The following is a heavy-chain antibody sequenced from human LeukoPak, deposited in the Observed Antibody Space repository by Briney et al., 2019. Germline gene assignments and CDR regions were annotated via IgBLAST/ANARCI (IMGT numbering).Heavy chain of an antibody. J-gene: IGHJ3*02. D-gene: IGHD2-2*01. CDR1: GFTVSSNY. CDR2: IYSGGST. CDR3: AREGWGIGYCSSTSCYGDAFDI. V-gene: IGHV3-53*01. Sequence: QPGGSLRLSCAASGFTVSSNYMSWVRQAPGKGLEWVSVIYSGGSTYYADSVKGRFTISRDNSKNTLYLQMNSLRAEDTAVYYCAREGWGIGYCSSTSCYGDAFDIWGQGTMVTVSS.